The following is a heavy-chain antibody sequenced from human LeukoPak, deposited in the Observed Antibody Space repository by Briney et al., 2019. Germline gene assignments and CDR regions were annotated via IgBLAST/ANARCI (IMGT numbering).Heavy chain of an antibody. CDR3: ARAISSGWYWGAFDI. V-gene: IGHV3-53*05. D-gene: IGHD6-19*01. Sequence: GGSLRLSCAASGFTVSSTYMTWVRQPPGKGLEWVSTFYSAGSPFYADSVKGRFTISRDNSKNTLYLQMNSLRAEDTAVYYCARAISSGWYWGAFDIWGQGTMVTVSS. CDR2: FYSAGSP. CDR1: GFTVSSTY. J-gene: IGHJ3*02.